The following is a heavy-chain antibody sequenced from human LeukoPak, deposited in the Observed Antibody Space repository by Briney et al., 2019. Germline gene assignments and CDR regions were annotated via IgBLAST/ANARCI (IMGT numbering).Heavy chain of an antibody. CDR2: INPYTGDT. D-gene: IGHD3-16*01. V-gene: IGHV1-2*02. CDR3: ARGGMFQNWFDP. CDR1: GYTFTSND. Sequence: ASVKVSRKAFGYTFTSNDMHLVRQAAGHGLAGMRWINPYTGDTNYAQKFQGRVTMTRDTSITTASLELSSLRSDDTAVYYCARGGMFQNWFDPWGQGTLVTVSS. J-gene: IGHJ5*02.